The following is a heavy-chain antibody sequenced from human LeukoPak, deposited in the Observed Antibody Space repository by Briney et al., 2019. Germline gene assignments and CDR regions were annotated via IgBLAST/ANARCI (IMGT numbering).Heavy chain of an antibody. CDR1: GFTFSNYA. V-gene: IGHV3-23*01. D-gene: IGHD6-19*01. J-gene: IGHJ4*02. CDR2: ITGSGGST. Sequence: GGSLRLSCAASGFTFSNYAMSWVRQAPGKGLEWVSVITGSGGSTYYADSVKGRFTISRDNSKNTLFLQMNSLRAEDTAVYYCAKVGVMCSSGWFGGDYFDHWGQGTLVTVSS. CDR3: AKVGVMCSSGWFGGDYFDH.